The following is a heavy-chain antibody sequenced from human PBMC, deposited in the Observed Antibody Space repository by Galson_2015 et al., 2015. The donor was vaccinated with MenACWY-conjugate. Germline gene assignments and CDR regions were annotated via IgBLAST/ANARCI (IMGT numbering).Heavy chain of an antibody. CDR3: ARVAMADPLWWFDP. CDR2: IYYSGGT. D-gene: IGHD5-18*01. CDR1: GGSISSYY. V-gene: IGHV4-59*01. J-gene: IGHJ5*02. Sequence: ETLSLTCTVSGGSISSYYWSWIRQPPGKGLEWIGYIYYSGGTNYNPSLKSRVTISVDTSKNQFSLKLSSVTAADTAVYYCARVAMADPLWWFDPWGQGTLVTVSS.